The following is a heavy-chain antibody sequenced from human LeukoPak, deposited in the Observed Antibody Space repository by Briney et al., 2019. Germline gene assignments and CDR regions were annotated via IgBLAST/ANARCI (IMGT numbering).Heavy chain of an antibody. V-gene: IGHV3-23*01. CDR2: LSISGGNT. CDR1: GFTFSSYA. CDR3: AKGYGDYVVDY. D-gene: IGHD4-17*01. J-gene: IGHJ4*02. Sequence: GGSLRLSCAASGFTFSSYAMSWVRQAPGKGLEWVSGLSISGGNTYYAGSVKGRFTISRDNAKNTLYLQMNSLRAEDTAVYYCAKGYGDYVVDYWGQGTLVTVSS.